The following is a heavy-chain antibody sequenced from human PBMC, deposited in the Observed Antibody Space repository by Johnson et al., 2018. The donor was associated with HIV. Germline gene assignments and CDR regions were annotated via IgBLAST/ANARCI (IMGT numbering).Heavy chain of an antibody. D-gene: IGHD2-8*01. V-gene: IGHV3-20*04. CDR2: INWNGGST. J-gene: IGHJ3*02. Sequence: VQLVESGGGVVRPGGSLRLSCAASGFTFDDYGMSWVRQAPGKGLEWVSGINWNGGSTGYADSVKGRFTISRDNAKNSLYLQMNSRRAEDTAVYYCASWGILYDAFDIWGQGTMVTVSS. CDR1: GFTFDDYG. CDR3: ASWGILYDAFDI.